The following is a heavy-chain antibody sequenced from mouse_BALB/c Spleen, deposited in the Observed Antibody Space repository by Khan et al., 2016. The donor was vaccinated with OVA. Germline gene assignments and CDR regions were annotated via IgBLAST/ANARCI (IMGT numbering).Heavy chain of an antibody. J-gene: IGHJ2*01. Sequence: QVQLQQSGAELAKPGASVKMSCTASGYTFINYWILWVKQRPGQGLEWIGYINPSTGYTEYNQNFKDKATLTADKSSRTAYMQLSSLTTEDTAVYYCARRGLRCDIDYWGQGTTLTVSS. CDR3: ARRGLRCDIDY. CDR2: INPSTGYT. V-gene: IGHV1-7*01. D-gene: IGHD1-1*01. CDR1: GYTFINYW.